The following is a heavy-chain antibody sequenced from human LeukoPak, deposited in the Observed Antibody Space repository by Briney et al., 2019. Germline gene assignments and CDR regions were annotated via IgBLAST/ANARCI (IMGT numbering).Heavy chain of an antibody. V-gene: IGHV1-18*01. J-gene: IGHJ4*02. CDR1: GYTFTSYG. Sequence: ASVKVSCKASGYTFTSYGISWVRQAPGQGLEWMGWISAYNGNTNYAQKLQGRVTMTTDASKRTAYMALRSLRSADTAVYYCASGGDTYYYDSSSLRPDYWGQGTLVTVSS. CDR3: ASGGDTYYYDSSSLRPDY. D-gene: IGHD3-22*01. CDR2: ISAYNGNT.